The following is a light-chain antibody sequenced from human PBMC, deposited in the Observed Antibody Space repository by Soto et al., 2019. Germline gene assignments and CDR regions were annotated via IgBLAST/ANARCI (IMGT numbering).Light chain of an antibody. CDR3: AAWDDSLSGLV. CDR2: SNN. Sequence: QSVLTQPPSASGTPGQRVTISCSGSSSNIGSNYVYWYQQLPGTAPKLLIYSNNQRPSGVPDRFSGSKSGTSASLASSGLRSEDEADYYCAAWDDSLSGLVFGGGTKRTGL. CDR1: SSNIGSNY. V-gene: IGLV1-47*02. J-gene: IGLJ2*01.